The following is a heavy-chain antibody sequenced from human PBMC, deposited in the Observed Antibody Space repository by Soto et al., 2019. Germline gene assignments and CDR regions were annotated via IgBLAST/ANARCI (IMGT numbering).Heavy chain of an antibody. V-gene: IGHV3-21*01. CDR2: ISSSSSYI. J-gene: IGHJ3*02. Sequence: GGSLRLSCAASGFTFGDYAMQWVRQAPGKGLEWVSSISSSSSYIYYADSVKGRFTISRDNAKNSLYLQMNSLRAEDTAVYYCASDGLSYHFWSGSSPGHPVGAFDIWGQGTMVTVSS. CDR3: ASDGLSYHFWSGSSPGHPVGAFDI. D-gene: IGHD3-3*01. CDR1: GFTFGDYA.